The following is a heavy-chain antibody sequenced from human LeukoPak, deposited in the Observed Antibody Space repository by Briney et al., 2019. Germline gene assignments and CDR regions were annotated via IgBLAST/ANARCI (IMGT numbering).Heavy chain of an antibody. D-gene: IGHD3-22*01. CDR1: GFTFSNYW. CDR3: AGDLYYYDSSGYYRGLDY. Sequence: GGSLRLSCAASGFTFSNYWMTWVRQAPGKGLEWVVNIKQDESEKYYVDSVKGRFTVSRDNSKNSVYLQMNSLRAEDTAMYYCAGDLYYYDSSGYYRGLDYWGQGTLVTVSS. J-gene: IGHJ4*02. V-gene: IGHV3-7*01. CDR2: IKQDESEK.